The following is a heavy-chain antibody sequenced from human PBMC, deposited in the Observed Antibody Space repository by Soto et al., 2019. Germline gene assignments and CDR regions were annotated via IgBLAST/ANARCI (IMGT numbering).Heavy chain of an antibody. V-gene: IGHV3-30*18. D-gene: IGHD1-26*01. CDR1: GFTFSSYG. CDR2: ISYDGSKK. J-gene: IGHJ4*02. Sequence: QVQLVESGGGVVQPGRSLRLSCAASGFTFSSYGMHWVRQAPGKGLEWVARISYDGSKKVYADSVKGRFTISRDNSKDPLYLQVNSLRAEDTAVFYCAKEEYRGRSFGYWGQGPLVTVSS. CDR3: AKEEYRGRSFGY.